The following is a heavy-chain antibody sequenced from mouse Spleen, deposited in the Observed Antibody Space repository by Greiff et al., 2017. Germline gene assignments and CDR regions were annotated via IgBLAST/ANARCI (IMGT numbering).Heavy chain of an antibody. Sequence: EVKLVESGGGLVKLGGSLKLSCAASGFTFSSYYMSWVRQTPEKRLEWVATISSGGGSTYYPDSVKGRFTISRDNAKNTLYLQMSSLNSEDTAVYYCAREITTATYAMDYWGQGTSVTVSS. CDR2: ISSGGGST. V-gene: IGHV5-9*04. J-gene: IGHJ4*01. CDR1: GFTFSSYY. D-gene: IGHD1-2*01. CDR3: AREITTATYAMDY.